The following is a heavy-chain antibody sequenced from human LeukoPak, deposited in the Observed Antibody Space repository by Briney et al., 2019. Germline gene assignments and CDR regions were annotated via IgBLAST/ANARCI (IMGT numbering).Heavy chain of an antibody. CDR1: GYTFTSYG. Sequence: ASVKVSCKASGYTFTSYGISWVRQAPGQGLEWMGWISAYNGNTNYAQKLQGRVTMTTDTSTSTAYMELRSLRSDDTAVYYCARAPYSSSWYRYYYHYYMDVWGKGTTVTVSS. D-gene: IGHD6-13*01. CDR2: ISAYNGNT. V-gene: IGHV1-18*01. J-gene: IGHJ6*03. CDR3: ARAPYSSSWYRYYYHYYMDV.